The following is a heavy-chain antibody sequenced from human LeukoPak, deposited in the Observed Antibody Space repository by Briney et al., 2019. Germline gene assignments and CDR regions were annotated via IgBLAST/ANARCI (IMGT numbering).Heavy chain of an antibody. CDR2: INHSGST. CDR1: GGSFSGYY. V-gene: IGHV4-34*01. D-gene: IGHD2-2*01. CDR3: ARVRCSSTSCYRSYWFDP. J-gene: IGHJ5*02. Sequence: SETLSLTCAVYGGSFSGYYWSWIRQPPGKGLEWIGEINHSGSTNYNPSLKSRVTILVDTSKNQFSLKLSSVTAADTAVYYCARVRCSSTSCYRSYWFDPWGQGTLVTVSS.